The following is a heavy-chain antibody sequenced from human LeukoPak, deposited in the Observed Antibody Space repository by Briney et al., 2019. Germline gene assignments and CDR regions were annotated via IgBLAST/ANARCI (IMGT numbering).Heavy chain of an antibody. J-gene: IGHJ4*02. V-gene: IGHV3-48*03. Sequence: PGRSLRLSCAASGFAFSSDEMNCVRQGPGKGLECLSYIRSSGSTIYYADSVKGRFTSSRDNAKDSMYLQMNSLRAEDTAVYYCVRRFDYWGQGTLVTVSS. D-gene: IGHD3-10*01. CDR2: IRSSGSTI. CDR1: GFAFSSDE. CDR3: VRRFDY.